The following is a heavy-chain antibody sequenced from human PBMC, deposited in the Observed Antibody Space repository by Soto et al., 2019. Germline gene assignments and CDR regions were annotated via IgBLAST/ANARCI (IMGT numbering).Heavy chain of an antibody. CDR2: IYYSGST. J-gene: IGHJ5*02. Sequence: KPSETLSLTCTVSGGSVSSGDYYWSWIRQPPGKGLEWIGYIYYSGSTNYNPSLKSRVSISLDTSKNQFSLRLTSVTAADTAVYYCARIPVDTYMINWFDPWGQGTLVTVPS. V-gene: IGHV4-61*08. D-gene: IGHD5-18*01. CDR3: ARIPVDTYMINWFDP. CDR1: GGSVSSGDYY.